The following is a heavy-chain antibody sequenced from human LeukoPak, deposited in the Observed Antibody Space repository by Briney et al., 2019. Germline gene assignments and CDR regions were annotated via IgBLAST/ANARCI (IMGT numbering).Heavy chain of an antibody. J-gene: IGHJ4*02. CDR1: GFTFSSYA. CDR2: ISGSGGST. D-gene: IGHD6-19*01. Sequence: GGSLRLSGAASGFTFSSYAMSWVRQGPGKGLEWVSAISGSGGSTYYAHSVKGRFTISRDNSKNTLYLQMNSLRAEDTAVYYCAKDSWLVMEVDYWGQGTLVTVSS. CDR3: AKDSWLVMEVDY. V-gene: IGHV3-23*01.